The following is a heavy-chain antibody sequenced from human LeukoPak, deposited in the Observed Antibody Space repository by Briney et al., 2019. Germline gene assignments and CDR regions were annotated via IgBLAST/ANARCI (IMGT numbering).Heavy chain of an antibody. Sequence: SETLSLTCTVSGGSISSSSYSWGWIRQPPGKGLEWIGSIYYSGSTYYNPSLKSRVTISVDTSKNQFSLKLSSVTAADTAVYYCAAIAAAYTAPSFDYWGQGTLVTVSS. J-gene: IGHJ4*02. D-gene: IGHD6-13*01. CDR1: GGSISSSSYS. CDR2: IYYSGST. CDR3: AAIAAAYTAPSFDY. V-gene: IGHV4-39*01.